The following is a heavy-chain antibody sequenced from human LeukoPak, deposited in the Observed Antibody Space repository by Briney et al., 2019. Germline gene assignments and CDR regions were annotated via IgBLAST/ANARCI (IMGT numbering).Heavy chain of an antibody. CDR2: ISYDGSNK. V-gene: IGHV3-30-3*01. Sequence: PGGSLRLSCAASGFTFSSYAMHWVRQAPGKGLEWVAVISYDGSNKYYADSVKGRFTIARDNSKNTLYLQMNSLRAEDTAVYYCARDRDCSSTSCYLNYYYGMDVRGQGTTVTVSS. D-gene: IGHD2-2*01. CDR1: GFTFSSYA. CDR3: ARDRDCSSTSCYLNYYYGMDV. J-gene: IGHJ6*02.